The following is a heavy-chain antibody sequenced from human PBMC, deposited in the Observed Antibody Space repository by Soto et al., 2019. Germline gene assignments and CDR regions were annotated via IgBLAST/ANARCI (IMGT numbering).Heavy chain of an antibody. CDR3: AKGDNLGPKTGYAFDP. D-gene: IGHD5-12*01. Sequence: PSQPLSLTCAISGDSVSSNTASWNWIRQSPSRGLEWLGRTYFRSKWYNDYAVSVKSRIIINPGTSNNQFSLQLNSVTPEDTAVYFCAKGDNLGPKTGYAFDPWGQGSMVTVSS. V-gene: IGHV6-1*01. CDR2: TYFRSKWYN. J-gene: IGHJ5*02. CDR1: GDSVSSNTAS.